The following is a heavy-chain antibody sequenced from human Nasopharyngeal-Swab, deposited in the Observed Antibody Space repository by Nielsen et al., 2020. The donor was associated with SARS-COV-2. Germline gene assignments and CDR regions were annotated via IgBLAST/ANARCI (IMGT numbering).Heavy chain of an antibody. CDR2: INTNTGNP. V-gene: IGHV7-4-1*02. J-gene: IGHJ6*02. Sequence: WARQAPGQGLGWMGWINTNTGNPTYAQGFTGRFVFSLDTSVSTAYLQISSLKAEDTAVYYCARAQWELLRTYYYYYGMDVWGQGTTVTVSS. D-gene: IGHD1-26*01. CDR3: ARAQWELLRTYYYYYGMDV.